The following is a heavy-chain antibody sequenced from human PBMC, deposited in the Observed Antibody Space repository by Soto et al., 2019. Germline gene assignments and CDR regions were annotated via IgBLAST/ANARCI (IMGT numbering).Heavy chain of an antibody. J-gene: IGHJ6*02. Sequence: PSETLSLTCTVSGGSISGGDYYWSWIRQPPGQGLEWIGYIYYSGITYYNPSLKSRATISVDTSKNQFYLKLSSVTAADTAVYYCAMVVVVPAATGGDYYYYGMDVWGQGTTVTVSS. CDR3: AMVVVVPAATGGDYYYYGMDV. CDR2: IYYSGIT. V-gene: IGHV4-30-4*01. D-gene: IGHD2-2*01. CDR1: GGSISGGDYY.